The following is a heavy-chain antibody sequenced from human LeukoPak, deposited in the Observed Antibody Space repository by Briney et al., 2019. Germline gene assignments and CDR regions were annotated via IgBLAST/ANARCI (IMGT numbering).Heavy chain of an antibody. J-gene: IGHJ3*02. D-gene: IGHD3-22*01. CDR2: INWNGGST. V-gene: IGHV3-20*04. CDR1: GFTFDDYG. Sequence: GGSLRLSCAASGFTFDDYGMSWVHQAPRKGLEWVSGINWNGGSTGYADSVRGRFTISRDNAKNSLYLQMNSLRAEDTALYYCARENYLYSSGYYGAFDIWGQGTMVTVSS. CDR3: ARENYLYSSGYYGAFDI.